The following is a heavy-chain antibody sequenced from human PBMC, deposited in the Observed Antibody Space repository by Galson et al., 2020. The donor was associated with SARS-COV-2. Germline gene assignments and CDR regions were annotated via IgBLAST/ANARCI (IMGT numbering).Heavy chain of an antibody. J-gene: IGHJ3*02. V-gene: IGHV4-61*09. D-gene: IGHD3-10*01. CDR2: SYTSGST. CDR1: GGSITRGIYY. Sequence: SETLSLTCTVSGGSITRGIYYWSWVRQPAGKGLEWIGHSYTSGSTNYNPSLKSRVTISLDTSKNQFSLKLTSVTAADAAVYYCARRGSGSAFDIWGQGTRITVSS. CDR3: ARRGSGSAFDI.